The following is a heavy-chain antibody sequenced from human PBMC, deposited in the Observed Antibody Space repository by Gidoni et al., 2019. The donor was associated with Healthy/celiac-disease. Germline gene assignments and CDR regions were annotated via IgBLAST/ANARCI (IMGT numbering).Heavy chain of an antibody. D-gene: IGHD1-26*01. J-gene: IGHJ5*02. Sequence: QVQLQESGPGLVKPSETLSLTCTVSGGSISSYYWSWIRQPPGKGLEWIGYIYYSWSTNYNPSLKSRVTISVDTSKNQFSLKLSSVTAADTAVYYCARGIVGATTAWFDPWGQGTLVTVSS. V-gene: IGHV4-59*01. CDR2: IYYSWST. CDR1: GGSISSYY. CDR3: ARGIVGATTAWFDP.